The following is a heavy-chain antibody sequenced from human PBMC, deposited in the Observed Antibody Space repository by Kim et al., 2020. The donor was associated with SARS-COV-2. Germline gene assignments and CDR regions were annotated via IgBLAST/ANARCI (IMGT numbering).Heavy chain of an antibody. Sequence: GGSLRLSCAASGFTFSSYGMHWVRQAPGKGLEWVAVISYDGSNKYYADSVKGRFTISRDNSKNTLYLQMNSLRAEDTAVYYCAKVLDGSGSYLDYWGQGT. V-gene: IGHV3-30*18. CDR2: ISYDGSNK. D-gene: IGHD3-10*01. CDR3: AKVLDGSGSYLDY. CDR1: GFTFSSYG. J-gene: IGHJ4*02.